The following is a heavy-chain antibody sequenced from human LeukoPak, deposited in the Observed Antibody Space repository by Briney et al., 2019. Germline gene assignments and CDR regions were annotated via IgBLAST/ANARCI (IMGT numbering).Heavy chain of an antibody. CDR2: INPNSGGT. D-gene: IGHD3-9*01. J-gene: IGHJ3*02. Sequence: ASVKVSCKASGYTFASYSITWVRQAPGQGLEWMGWINPNSGGTNYAQKFQGRVTMTRDTSISTAYMELSRLRSDDTAVYYCARDPSLTDAFDIWGQGTMVTVSS. CDR1: GYTFASYS. CDR3: ARDPSLTDAFDI. V-gene: IGHV1-2*02.